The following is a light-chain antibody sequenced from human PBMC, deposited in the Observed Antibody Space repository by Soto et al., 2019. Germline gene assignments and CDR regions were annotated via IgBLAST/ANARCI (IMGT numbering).Light chain of an antibody. CDR1: SSDVGGYNY. CDR2: EVN. J-gene: IGLJ1*01. V-gene: IGLV2-8*01. CDR3: TSYAGGNNV. Sequence: QTVVTQPPSASGSPGQSVTISCTGTSSDVGGYNYVSWYQQYPGKVPKLMIYEVNERPSGVPDRFSGSKSGNTASLTVSGLQAEDEADYYCTSYAGGNNVFGTGTKVTVL.